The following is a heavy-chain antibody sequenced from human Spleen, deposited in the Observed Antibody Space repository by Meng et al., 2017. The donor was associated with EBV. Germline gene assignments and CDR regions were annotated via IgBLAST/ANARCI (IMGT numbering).Heavy chain of an antibody. CDR2: LYTDDIT. D-gene: IGHD2-15*01. J-gene: IGHJ5*02. Sequence: VQGVVSGGGLIQPGGALTLSCKAPGFTVTSNYMGWVRQAPGKGLEWVSVLYTDDITYYADSVKGQFTVSRDSSKNTVYLQMNSLRVEDTAVYYCGRGGGGVDPWGQGTLVTVSS. CDR3: GRGGGGVDP. CDR1: GFTVTSNY. V-gene: IGHV3-53*01.